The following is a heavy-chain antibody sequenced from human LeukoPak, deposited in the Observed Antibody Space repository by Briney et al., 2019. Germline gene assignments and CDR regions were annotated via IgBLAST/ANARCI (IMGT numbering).Heavy chain of an antibody. CDR3: ARAVGPFDF. J-gene: IGHJ3*01. CDR1: GFTFSTYG. CDR2: IWYDGSYK. V-gene: IGHV3-33*01. D-gene: IGHD1-26*01. Sequence: GGSLRLSCAASGFTFSTYGMHWVRQAPGKGLEWVAVIWYDGSYKYYGDSVKGRFTISRDNSKNTLSLQMNSLRAEDTAVYYCARAVGPFDFWGQGTMVTVSS.